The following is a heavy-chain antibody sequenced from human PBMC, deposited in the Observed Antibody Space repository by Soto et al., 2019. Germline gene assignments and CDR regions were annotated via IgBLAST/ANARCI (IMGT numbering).Heavy chain of an antibody. CDR1: GFTFSSYG. D-gene: IGHD4-17*01. V-gene: IGHV3-33*01. CDR3: ARDRNCGDYYYCVMDD. Sequence: QVQLVESGGGVVQPGRSLRLSCAASGFTFSSYGMHWVRQAPGKGLEWVAVIWYDGSNKYYADSVKGRFTISRDNSKNTLYLQMNSLRHEDTAVYYCARDRNCGDYYYCVMDDWGQGTTVTVSS. CDR2: IWYDGSNK. J-gene: IGHJ6*02.